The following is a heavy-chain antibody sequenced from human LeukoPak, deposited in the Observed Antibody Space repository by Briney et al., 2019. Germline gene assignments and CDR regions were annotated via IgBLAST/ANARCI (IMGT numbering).Heavy chain of an antibody. D-gene: IGHD6-19*01. V-gene: IGHV3-30*04. CDR1: GFTFSTYA. Sequence: PGGSLRLSCAASGFTFSTYAIHWVRQAPGKGLEWVALISSDGKNKHYADSVKGRFTISRDNAKNSLYLQMNSLSAEDTAVYYCARDSDSSGWLDYYMDVWGKGTTVTISS. CDR3: ARDSDSSGWLDYYMDV. J-gene: IGHJ6*03. CDR2: ISSDGKNK.